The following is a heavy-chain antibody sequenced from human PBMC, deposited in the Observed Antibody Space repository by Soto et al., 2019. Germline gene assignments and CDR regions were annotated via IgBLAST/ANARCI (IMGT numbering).Heavy chain of an antibody. CDR2: INTYNGNT. Sequence: QVQLVQSGAEVKKPGASVKVSCKASGYTFTSYGITWVRQALGQGREWMGWINTYNGNTNYAQKLQGRVTMTTDTATSTDYMDLGSLRSDDTAVYYCARDLGSSFIVDWGQGTLVTVSS. J-gene: IGHJ4*02. V-gene: IGHV1-18*01. D-gene: IGHD2-2*01. CDR3: ARDLGSSFIVD. CDR1: GYTFTSYG.